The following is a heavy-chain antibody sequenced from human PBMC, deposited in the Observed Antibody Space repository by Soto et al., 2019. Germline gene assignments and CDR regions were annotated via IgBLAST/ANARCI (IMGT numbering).Heavy chain of an antibody. CDR3: TTDSYFTLQVVRFDY. D-gene: IGHD3-22*01. V-gene: IGHV3-49*03. Sequence: GGSLRLSCAASGFTFGDYGVSWFRQAPGKGLEWVGFIRNKAYGGTTEYAASVTGRFTLSRDDSKGIAYLQMNSLKTEDTAMYYCTTDSYFTLQVVRFDYWGLGTLVPASS. CDR2: IRNKAYGGTT. CDR1: GFTFGDYG. J-gene: IGHJ4*01.